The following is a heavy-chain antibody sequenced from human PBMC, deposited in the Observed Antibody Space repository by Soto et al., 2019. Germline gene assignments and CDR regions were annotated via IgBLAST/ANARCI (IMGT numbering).Heavy chain of an antibody. V-gene: IGHV3-30*03. CDR1: GFIFTSYG. CDR2: ILHDGSAE. J-gene: IGHJ6*02. Sequence: GGSLRLSXAASGFIFTSYGMHWVRQAPGKGLEWMALILHDGSAEYYADSVKGRFTISRDNSKNTLYPQMNSLTAEDTAVYYCARSRDGYSFYFYYGMDGWGQGTTVTVSS. D-gene: IGHD4-4*01. CDR3: ARSRDGYSFYFYYGMDG.